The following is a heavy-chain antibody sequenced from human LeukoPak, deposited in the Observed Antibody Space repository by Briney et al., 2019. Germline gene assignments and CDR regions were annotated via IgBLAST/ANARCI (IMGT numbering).Heavy chain of an antibody. CDR3: AKLCSSTRCFVY. D-gene: IGHD2-2*01. CDR2: IIPIFGTA. J-gene: IGHJ4*02. Sequence: SVKVSCKASGGTFSSYAISWVRQAPGQGLEWMGGIIPIFGTANYAQKFQGRVTITTDESTSTAYMELSSLRSEDTAVYYCAKLCSSTRCFVYWGQGTLVTVSS. CDR1: GGTFSSYA. V-gene: IGHV1-69*05.